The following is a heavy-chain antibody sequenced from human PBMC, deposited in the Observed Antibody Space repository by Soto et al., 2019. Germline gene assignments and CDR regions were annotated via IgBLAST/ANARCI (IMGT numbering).Heavy chain of an antibody. D-gene: IGHD3-9*01. CDR3: ARGFPVDYDILTGYYNPFDY. CDR1: GYTFTGYY. Sequence: RASVKVSCKASGYTFTGYYMHWVRQAPGQGLEWMGWINPNGGGTNYAQKFQGWVTMTRDTSISTAYMELSRLRSDDTAVYYCARGFPVDYDILTGYYNPFDYWGQGTLVTVSS. V-gene: IGHV1-2*04. J-gene: IGHJ4*02. CDR2: INPNGGGT.